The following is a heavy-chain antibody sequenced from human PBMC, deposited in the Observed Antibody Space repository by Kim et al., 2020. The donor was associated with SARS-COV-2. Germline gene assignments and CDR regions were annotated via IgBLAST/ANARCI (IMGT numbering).Heavy chain of an antibody. V-gene: IGHV4-39*01. Sequence: SETLSLTCTVSGGSISSSSYYWGWIRQPPGKGLEWIGSIYYSGSTYYNPSLKSRVTISVDTSKNQFSLKLSSVTAADSAVYYCARRWYNWFDPWGQGTLVTVSS. CDR2: IYYSGST. CDR3: ARRWYNWFDP. J-gene: IGHJ5*02. CDR1: GGSISSSSYY. D-gene: IGHD2-8*01.